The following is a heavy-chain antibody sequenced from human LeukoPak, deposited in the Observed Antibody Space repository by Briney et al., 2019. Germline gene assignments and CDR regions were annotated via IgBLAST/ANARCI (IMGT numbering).Heavy chain of an antibody. J-gene: IGHJ4*02. V-gene: IGHV5-51*01. D-gene: IGHD5-24*01. CDR3: ARANRDGYNQNFDH. CDR2: THPGGSET. Sequence: GESLKISCKGLGYDFSTYWNAWVRQRPGNGLEWMGITHPGGSETRYDPSFQGQVTISADRSTSTAYLQWSSLRASDTAMYYCARANRDGYNQNFDHWGQGTLVTVSS. CDR1: GYDFSTYW.